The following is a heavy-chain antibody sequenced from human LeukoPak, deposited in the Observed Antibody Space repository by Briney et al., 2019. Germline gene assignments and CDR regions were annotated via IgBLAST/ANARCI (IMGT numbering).Heavy chain of an antibody. V-gene: IGHV4-4*07. CDR3: ATFSIVVLSPYDAFDI. CDR1: GGSISSYY. CDR2: IYTSGST. D-gene: IGHD2-8*01. J-gene: IGHJ3*02. Sequence: SETLSLTCTVSGGSISSYYWSWIRQPAGKGLEWIGRIYTSGSTNYNPSLKSRVTMSVDTSKNQFSLKLSSVTAADTAVYYCATFSIVVLSPYDAFDIWGQGTMVTVSS.